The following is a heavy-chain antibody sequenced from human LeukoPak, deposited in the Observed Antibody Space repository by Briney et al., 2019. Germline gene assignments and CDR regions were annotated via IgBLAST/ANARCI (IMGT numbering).Heavy chain of an antibody. CDR2: INPNSGGT. Sequence: GASVKVSCKASGYTFIGYYIHWVRQAPGQGLEWMGWINPNSGGTNYAQKFQGRVTMTRDTSISTAYMELSRLRSDDTAVYYCARGLGVLLRFLEWLADYWGQGTLVTVSS. V-gene: IGHV1-2*02. J-gene: IGHJ4*02. D-gene: IGHD3-3*01. CDR1: GYTFIGYY. CDR3: ARGLGVLLRFLEWLADY.